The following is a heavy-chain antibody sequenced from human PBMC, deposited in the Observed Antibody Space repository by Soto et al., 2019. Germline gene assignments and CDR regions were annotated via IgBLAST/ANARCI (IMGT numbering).Heavy chain of an antibody. Sequence: SETLSLNCTVSGGSISNGNHSWSWIRQLPGKGLEWIGNIYYIGTTTYNPSLKSRVTMSIDTSKNQFSLKLRSVVAADTAMYYCAKNEATRPWFAPWGQGTLVTVS. CDR3: AKNEATRPWFAP. D-gene: IGHD1-1*01. V-gene: IGHV4-31*03. J-gene: IGHJ5*02. CDR1: GGSISNGNHS. CDR2: IYYIGTT.